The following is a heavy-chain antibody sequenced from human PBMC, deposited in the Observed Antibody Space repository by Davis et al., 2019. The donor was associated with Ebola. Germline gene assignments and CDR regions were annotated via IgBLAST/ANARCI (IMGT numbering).Heavy chain of an antibody. V-gene: IGHV3-11*06. D-gene: IGHD4-23*01. J-gene: IGHJ4*02. CDR1: GFTFSVYY. Sequence: GGSLRLSCAASGFTFSVYYMSWIRQAPGKGPEWVSSISSSASYKNYADSVKGRFTISRDDAKKSLYLQMDSLRAEDTAVYYCAQQLGDYGGNALRYWGQGNLGTGSS. CDR2: ISSSASYK. CDR3: AQQLGDYGGNALRY.